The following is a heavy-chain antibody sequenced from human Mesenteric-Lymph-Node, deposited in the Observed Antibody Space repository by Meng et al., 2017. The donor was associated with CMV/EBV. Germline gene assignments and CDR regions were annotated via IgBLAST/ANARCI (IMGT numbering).Heavy chain of an antibody. CDR1: GYSFTVYW. CDR2: IYPDDSNI. J-gene: IGHJ5*02. CDR3: ARLRVEADYGDNNWFDP. Sequence: GESLKISCKGSGYSFTVYWIGWVRQMPGKGLDWMGIIYPDDSNIVYSPSFQGQVTISADKSISTAYLQWSSLKASDTAMYYCARLRVEADYGDNNWFDPWGQGTLVTVSS. V-gene: IGHV5-51*01. D-gene: IGHD4-17*01.